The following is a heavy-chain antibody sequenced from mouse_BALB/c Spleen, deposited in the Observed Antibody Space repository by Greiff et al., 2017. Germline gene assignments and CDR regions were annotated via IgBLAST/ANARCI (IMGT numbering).Heavy chain of an antibody. J-gene: IGHJ4*01. D-gene: IGHD2-4*01. CDR3: ARPMITTNAMDY. Sequence: EVQVVESGGGLVKPGGSLKLSCAASGFTFSDYYMYWVRQTPEKRLEWVATISDGGSYTYYPDSVKGRFTISRDNAKNNLYLQMSSLKSEDTAMYYCARPMITTNAMDYWGQGTSVTVSS. CDR2: ISDGGSYT. CDR1: GFTFSDYY. V-gene: IGHV5-4*02.